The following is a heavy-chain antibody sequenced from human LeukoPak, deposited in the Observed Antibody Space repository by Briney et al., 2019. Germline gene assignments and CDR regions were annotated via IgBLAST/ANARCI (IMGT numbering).Heavy chain of an antibody. CDR3: ARDQEMASDY. V-gene: IGHV3-30*03. D-gene: IGHD5-24*01. J-gene: IGHJ4*02. CDR1: GFTFNNYG. CDR2: ISYDGRNK. Sequence: GKSLRLSCAASGFTFNNYGMHWVRQAPGKGLEWVAVISYDGRNKHYPDSVKGRFTISRDNAKNSLYLQMNSLRAEDTAVYYCARDQEMASDYWGQGTLVTVSS.